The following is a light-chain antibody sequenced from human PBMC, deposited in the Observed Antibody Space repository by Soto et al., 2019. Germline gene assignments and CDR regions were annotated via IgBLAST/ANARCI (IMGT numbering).Light chain of an antibody. J-gene: IGKJ1*01. CDR1: RSVSSY. Sequence: EIVLTKSPATLSVSKGERATLSCRASRSVSSYLAWYQQKPGQAPRLLIYDASNRATGIPARFSGSGSGTDFTLTISSLEPEDFAVYYCQQRSNWPRTFGQGTKVDIK. V-gene: IGKV3-11*01. CDR3: QQRSNWPRT. CDR2: DAS.